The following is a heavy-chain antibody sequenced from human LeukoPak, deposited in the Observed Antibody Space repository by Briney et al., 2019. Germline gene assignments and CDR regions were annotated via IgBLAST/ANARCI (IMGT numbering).Heavy chain of an antibody. CDR1: GGSISSYY. CDR2: IYYSGST. Sequence: SETLSLTCTVSGGSISSYYWSWIRQPPGKGLEWVGYIYYSGSTNYNPSLKSRVTISVDTSKNQFSLKLSSVTAADTAVYYCARSFSGYDLAYYYYMDVWGKGTTVTVSS. V-gene: IGHV4-59*01. D-gene: IGHD5-12*01. CDR3: ARSFSGYDLAYYYYMDV. J-gene: IGHJ6*03.